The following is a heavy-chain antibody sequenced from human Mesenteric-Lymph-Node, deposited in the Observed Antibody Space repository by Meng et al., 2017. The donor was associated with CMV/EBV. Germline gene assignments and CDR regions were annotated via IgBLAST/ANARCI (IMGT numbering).Heavy chain of an antibody. J-gene: IGHJ4*02. CDR3: ASGMGTVTGSRKPIDY. D-gene: IGHD4-11*01. CDR2: IKQDGSEK. Sequence: GESLKISCAASGFTFSSYWMSWVRQAPGKGLEWVANIKQDGSEKYYVDSVKGRFTISRDNAKNSLYLQMNSLRAEDTAVYYCASGMGTVTGSRKPIDYWGQGTLVTVSS. V-gene: IGHV3-7*01. CDR1: GFTFSSYW.